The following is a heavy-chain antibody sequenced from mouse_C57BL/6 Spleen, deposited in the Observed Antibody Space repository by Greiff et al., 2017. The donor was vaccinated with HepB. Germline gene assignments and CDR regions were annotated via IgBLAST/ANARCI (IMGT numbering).Heavy chain of an antibody. D-gene: IGHD2-3*01. CDR1: GFTFSSYT. V-gene: IGHV5-9*01. CDR3: ARHEYDGRAGFAY. CDR2: ISGGGGNT. Sequence: EVQGVESGGGLVKPGGSLKLSCAASGFTFSSYTMSWVRQTPEKRLEWVATISGGGGNTYYPDSVKGRFTISRDNAKNTLYLQMSSLRSEDTALYYCARHEYDGRAGFAYWGQGTLVTVSA. J-gene: IGHJ3*01.